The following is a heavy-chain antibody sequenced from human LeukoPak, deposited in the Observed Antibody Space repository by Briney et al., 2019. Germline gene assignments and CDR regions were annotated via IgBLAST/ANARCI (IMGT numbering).Heavy chain of an antibody. CDR2: INHSGST. V-gene: IGHV4-34*01. CDR3: ARHSTLAMIDY. D-gene: IGHD5-12*01. J-gene: IGHJ4*02. Sequence: SETLPLTCAVYGGSFSGYYWSWIRQPPGKGLEWIGEINHSGSTNYNPSLKSRVTISVDTSKNQFSLKLSSVTAADTAVYYCARHSTLAMIDYWGQGTLVTVSS. CDR1: GGSFSGYY.